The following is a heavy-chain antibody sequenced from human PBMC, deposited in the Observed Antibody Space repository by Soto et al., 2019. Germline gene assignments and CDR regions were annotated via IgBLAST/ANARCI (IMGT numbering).Heavy chain of an antibody. CDR2: IDHSGST. J-gene: IGHJ6*02. V-gene: IGHV4-4*02. CDR3: ARVSNIVKTAMVMVRYYYAMDV. D-gene: IGHD2-2*01. CDR1: GGSISSSHW. Sequence: SETLSLTCTVSGGSISSSHWWSWVRQPPGKGLEWIGEIDHSGSTNYNPSLKSRLTISVDKSKNQFSLKLSSVTAEDTAVYFCARVSNIVKTAMVMVRYYYAMDVWGQGTTVTVSS.